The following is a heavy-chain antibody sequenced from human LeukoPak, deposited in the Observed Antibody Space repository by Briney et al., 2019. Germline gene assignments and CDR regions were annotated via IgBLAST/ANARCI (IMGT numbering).Heavy chain of an antibody. CDR1: GGSISSGSYY. Sequence: PSETLSLTCTVSGGSISSGSYYWSWIRQPAGKGLEWIGRIYTSGSTNYNPSLKSRVTISVDKSKNQFSLKLSSVTAADTAVYYCARGSFGWLQLRAGQKTYWYFDLWGRGTLVTVSS. CDR2: IYTSGST. D-gene: IGHD5-24*01. J-gene: IGHJ2*01. V-gene: IGHV4-61*02. CDR3: ARGSFGWLQLRAGQKTYWYFDL.